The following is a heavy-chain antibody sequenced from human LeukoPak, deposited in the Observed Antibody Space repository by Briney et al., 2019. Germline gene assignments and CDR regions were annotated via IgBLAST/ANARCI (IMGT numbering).Heavy chain of an antibody. V-gene: IGHV3-23*01. J-gene: IGHJ6*02. D-gene: IGHD2-21*01. CDR1: GFTFSSYA. CDR2: ISHSGETT. CDR3: AKVLSPLLSPTYYYGMDV. Sequence: GGSLRLSCAASGFTFSSYAMSWVRQAPGKGLEWVSSISHSGETTNHADSVKGRFTISRDNSKNTLSLQMNSLRVGDTAVYYCAKVLSPLLSPTYYYGMDVWGQGTTVTVSS.